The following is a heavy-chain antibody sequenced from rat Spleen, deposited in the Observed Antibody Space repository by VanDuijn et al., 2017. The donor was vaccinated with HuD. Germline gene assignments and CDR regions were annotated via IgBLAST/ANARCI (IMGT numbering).Heavy chain of an antibody. CDR2: ISYEGSST. D-gene: IGHD1-2*01. Sequence: EVQLVESDGGLVQPGRSLKLSCAASGFTFSDYYMAWVRQAPTKGLEWVATISYEGSSTYYGDSVKGRFTISRDNAKSTLYLQMNSLRSEDTATYYCARDYSSSYYYVMDAWGQGVMVTVSS. CDR3: ARDYSSSYYYVMDA. J-gene: IGHJ2*01. V-gene: IGHV5-22*01. CDR1: GFTFSDYY.